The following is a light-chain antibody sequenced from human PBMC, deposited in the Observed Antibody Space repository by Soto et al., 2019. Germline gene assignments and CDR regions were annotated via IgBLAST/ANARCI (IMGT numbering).Light chain of an antibody. CDR3: QQYNSFSWT. V-gene: IGKV1-9*01. J-gene: IGKJ1*01. Sequence: DIQLTQSPSFLSASVGDRVTMTCRASQGVSTYLAWYQQKPGKAPKLLIYGASTLQSGVPSRFSGSGSGTEFTLTITSLQPDDFPTYYCQQYNSFSWTFGQGTKVDIK. CDR1: QGVSTY. CDR2: GAS.